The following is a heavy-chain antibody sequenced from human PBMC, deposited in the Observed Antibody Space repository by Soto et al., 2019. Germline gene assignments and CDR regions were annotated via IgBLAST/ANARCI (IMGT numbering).Heavy chain of an antibody. D-gene: IGHD1-26*01. J-gene: IGHJ5*02. V-gene: IGHV3-21*01. CDR1: FSFSMYS. CDR2: ISSGSAFI. Sequence: EVQVVESGGGLVKPGGSLRLSCTFSFSMYSMDWVRQAPGKGLEWVASISSGSAFIKYADSVKGRFTISRDNAKNSVSLQMDSLRVEDTAMYYWTRDQGGSYDSWFDPWGRGTLVTVSS. CDR3: TRDQGGSYDSWFDP.